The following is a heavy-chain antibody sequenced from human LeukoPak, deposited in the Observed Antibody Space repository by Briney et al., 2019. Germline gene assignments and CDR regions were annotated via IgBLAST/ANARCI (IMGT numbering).Heavy chain of an antibody. CDR3: ARVRDHLFDY. CDR2: IRPSTGDT. Sequence: ASVKVSCKASAYTFTSHGISWVGRAPGQGLEWMGWIRPSTGDTDYALNLQGRVTLTTDTSTSTAYMELRSLRSDDTAVYYCARVRDHLFDYWGQGTLVTVSS. CDR1: AYTFTSHG. D-gene: IGHD1-14*01. V-gene: IGHV1-18*01. J-gene: IGHJ4*02.